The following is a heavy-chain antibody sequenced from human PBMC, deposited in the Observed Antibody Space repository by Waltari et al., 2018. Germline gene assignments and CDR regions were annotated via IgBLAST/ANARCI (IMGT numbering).Heavy chain of an antibody. J-gene: IGHJ3*02. CDR1: GFTFSSYP. Sequence: EVQLVESGGGLVQPGGSLRLSCAASGFTFSSYPMHWFRQAPGKGLEYVSAISSNGGSTYYANSVKGRFTISRDNSKNTLYLQMGSLRAEDMAVYYCAAQTTVVTPGAFDIWGQGTMVTVSS. D-gene: IGHD4-17*01. CDR2: ISSNGGST. V-gene: IGHV3-64*01. CDR3: AAQTTVVTPGAFDI.